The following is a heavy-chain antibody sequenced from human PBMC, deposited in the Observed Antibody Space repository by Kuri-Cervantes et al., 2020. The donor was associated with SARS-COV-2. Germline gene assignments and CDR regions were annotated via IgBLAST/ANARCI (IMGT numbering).Heavy chain of an antibody. Sequence: GESLKISCAASGFTFSSYGMHWVRQAPGKGLEWVAVISYDGSNKYYADSVKGRFTISRDNSKNTLYLQMNSLRAEDTAVYYCARGDHPHYKWELLLYYYYGMDVWGQGTTVTVSS. J-gene: IGHJ6*02. CDR3: ARGDHPHYKWELLLYYYYGMDV. D-gene: IGHD1-26*01. CDR2: ISYDGSNK. CDR1: GFTFSSYG. V-gene: IGHV3-30*03.